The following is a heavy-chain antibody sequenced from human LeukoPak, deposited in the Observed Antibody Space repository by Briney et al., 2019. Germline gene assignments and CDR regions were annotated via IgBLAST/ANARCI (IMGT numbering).Heavy chain of an antibody. CDR3: ARAVGYSGYGNVDY. CDR2: ISAYNGNT. Sequence: ASVKVSCKASGYTFTSYGISWVRQAPGQGLEWMGWISAYNGNTNYAQKLQGRVTMTTGTSTSTAYMELRSLRSDDTAVYYCARAVGYSGYGNVDYWGQGTLVTVSS. J-gene: IGHJ4*02. CDR1: GYTFTSYG. V-gene: IGHV1-18*01. D-gene: IGHD5-12*01.